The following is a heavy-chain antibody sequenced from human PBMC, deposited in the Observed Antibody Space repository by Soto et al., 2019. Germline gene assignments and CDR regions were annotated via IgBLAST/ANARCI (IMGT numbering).Heavy chain of an antibody. V-gene: IGHV3-23*01. CDR2: ISGSGGST. J-gene: IGHJ4*02. CDR1: GFTFSSYA. CDR3: ARRVPGTYFDY. Sequence: EVQLLDSGGGLVQPGGSLRLSCAASGFTFSSYAMNWVRQAPGKGLAWVSVISGSGGSTYYADSVKGRFTISRDNSKNPLYLQMNILRAEDTAVYYCARRVPGTYFDYWGQGTLVTVSS. D-gene: IGHD6-13*01.